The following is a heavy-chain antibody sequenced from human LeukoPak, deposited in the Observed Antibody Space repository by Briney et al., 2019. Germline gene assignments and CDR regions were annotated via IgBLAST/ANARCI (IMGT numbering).Heavy chain of an antibody. Sequence: SETVSLTCALYGGSFSGYYWRWLRQPPGKGGEGVGEINHSGSTNYNPSLKSGVTISVDTSKNQFSLKLSSVTAADTAVYYCARVSGYSYGWSYYYYMDVWGQGTTVTVSS. CDR2: INHSGST. CDR3: ARVSGYSYGWSYYYYMDV. CDR1: GGSFSGYY. J-gene: IGHJ6*03. V-gene: IGHV4-34*01. D-gene: IGHD5-18*01.